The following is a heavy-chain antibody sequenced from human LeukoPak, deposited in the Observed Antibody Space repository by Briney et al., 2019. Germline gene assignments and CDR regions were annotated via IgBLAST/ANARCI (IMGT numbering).Heavy chain of an antibody. V-gene: IGHV3-23*01. D-gene: IGHD4-11*01. CDR3: AKGPRTTTVTIGFDY. Sequence: PGESLRLSCAASGFTFNSYAMTWVRQAPGKGLEWVSGISGNGGSTYYADSVKGRFTISRDNSKNTLYLQMNSLRAEDTAVYYCAKGPRTTTVTIGFDYWGQGTLVTVSS. CDR1: GFTFNSYA. J-gene: IGHJ4*02. CDR2: ISGNGGST.